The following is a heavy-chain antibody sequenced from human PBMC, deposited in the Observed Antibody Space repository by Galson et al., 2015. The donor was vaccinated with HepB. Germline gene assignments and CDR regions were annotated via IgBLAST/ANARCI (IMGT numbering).Heavy chain of an antibody. J-gene: IGHJ4*02. V-gene: IGHV3-73*01. CDR1: GFTFSGSA. Sequence: SLRLSCAASGFTFSGSAIHWVRQTSGKGLEWVGRIRSKASNYATAYAASLKGRFTISRDDSKNTAYLHMKSPKTEDTAVYFCTRLGDPSGYSSSWGQGTLVTVSS. CDR3: TRLGDPSGYSSS. D-gene: IGHD6-13*01. CDR2: IRSKASNYAT.